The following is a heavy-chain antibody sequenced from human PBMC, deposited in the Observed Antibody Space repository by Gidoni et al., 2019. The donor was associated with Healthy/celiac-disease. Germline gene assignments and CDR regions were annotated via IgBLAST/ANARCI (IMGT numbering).Heavy chain of an antibody. CDR2: IWYDGSNK. V-gene: IGHV3-33*01. CDR1: GFTFSSYG. Sequence: AASGFTFSSYGMHWVRQAPGKGLEWVAVIWYDGSNKYYADSVKGRFTISRDNSKNTLYLQMNSLRAEDTAVYYCARDRVLQAAGTSPWFDPWGQGTLVTVSS. D-gene: IGHD6-13*01. J-gene: IGHJ5*02. CDR3: ARDRVLQAAGTSPWFDP.